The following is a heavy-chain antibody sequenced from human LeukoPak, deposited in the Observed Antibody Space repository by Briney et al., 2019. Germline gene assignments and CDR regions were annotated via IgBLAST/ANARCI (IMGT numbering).Heavy chain of an antibody. D-gene: IGHD2-21*01. V-gene: IGHV4-34*01. CDR1: GGSFSGYY. Sequence: TPSETLSLTCAVYGGSFSGYYWSWIRQPPGKGLEWIGEINHSGSTNYNPSLKSRVTISVDTSKNQFSLKLSSVTAADTAVYYCARAGRAVIYMDVWGKGTTVTVSS. J-gene: IGHJ6*03. CDR2: INHSGST. CDR3: ARAGRAVIYMDV.